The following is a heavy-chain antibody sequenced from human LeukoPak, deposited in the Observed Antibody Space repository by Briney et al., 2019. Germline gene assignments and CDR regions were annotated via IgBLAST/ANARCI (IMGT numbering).Heavy chain of an antibody. D-gene: IGHD3-10*01. CDR1: GFTFSSYS. CDR2: ISSSSSYI. CDR3: ARDPSTMVRGVIISP. Sequence: GSLRLSCAASGFTFSSYSMNWVRQAPGKGLEWVSSISSSSSYIYYADSVKGRFTISRDNAKNSLYLQMNSLRAEDTAVYYCARDPSTMVRGVIISPWGQGTLVTVSS. V-gene: IGHV3-21*01. J-gene: IGHJ5*02.